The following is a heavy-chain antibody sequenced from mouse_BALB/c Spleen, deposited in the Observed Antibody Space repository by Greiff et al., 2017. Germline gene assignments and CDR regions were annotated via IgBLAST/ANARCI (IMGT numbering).Heavy chain of an antibody. CDR2: IRNKANGYTT. V-gene: IGHV7-3*02. D-gene: IGHD2-4*01. Sequence: EVKLVESGGGLVQPGGSLRLSCATSGFTFTDYYMSWVRQPPGKALEWLGFIRNKANGYTTEYSASVKGRFTISRDNSQSILYLQMNTLRAEDSATYYCARDDYGDYAMDYWGQGTSVTVSS. CDR3: ARDDYGDYAMDY. CDR1: GFTFTDYY. J-gene: IGHJ4*01.